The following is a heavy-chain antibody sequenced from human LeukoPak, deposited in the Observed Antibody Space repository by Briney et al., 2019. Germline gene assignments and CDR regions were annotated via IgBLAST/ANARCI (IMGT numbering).Heavy chain of an antibody. Sequence: GGSLRLSCAASGFTFSSYEMNWVRQAPGKGLEWVSYISSSSSTIYYADSVKGRFTISRDNAKNSLYLQMNSLRAEDTAVYYCARGAMVVLDWGQGTLVTVSS. D-gene: IGHD5-18*01. CDR3: ARGAMVVLD. CDR1: GFTFSSYE. V-gene: IGHV3-48*03. J-gene: IGHJ4*02. CDR2: ISSSSSTI.